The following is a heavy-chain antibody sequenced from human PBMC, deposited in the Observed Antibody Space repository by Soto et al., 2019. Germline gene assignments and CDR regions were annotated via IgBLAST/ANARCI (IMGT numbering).Heavy chain of an antibody. CDR1: GFTFSGYY. CDR3: ARNNYGGKSRYYYDGMDV. CDR2: ISTSGTTM. V-gene: IGHV3-11*01. Sequence: VGSLRLSCAASGFTFSGYYMSWIRQAPGKGLEWVSYISTSGTTMYYADSVKGRITISRDNAKNSLYLQMNSLRAEDTAVYFCARNNYGGKSRYYYDGMDVWGQGTTVTVSS. J-gene: IGHJ6*02. D-gene: IGHD4-17*01.